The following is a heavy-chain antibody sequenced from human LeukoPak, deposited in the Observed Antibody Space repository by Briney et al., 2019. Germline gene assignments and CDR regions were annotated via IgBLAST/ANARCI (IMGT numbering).Heavy chain of an antibody. V-gene: IGHV3-66*01. CDR2: IYSGGNN. Sequence: GGSLRLSCAASGVTVSGNYMSWVRQGPRKGLEWVSIIYSGGNNYYADTVKGRFTIPKDNTKITLYPQINSLRAEDTVLYYGGGAGDGYNYVYWGQGTLVTVSS. CDR1: GVTVSGNY. CDR3: GGAGDGYNYVY. D-gene: IGHD5-24*01. J-gene: IGHJ4*02.